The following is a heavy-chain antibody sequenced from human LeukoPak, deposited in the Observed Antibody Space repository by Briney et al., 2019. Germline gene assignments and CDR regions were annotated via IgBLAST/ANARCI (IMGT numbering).Heavy chain of an antibody. D-gene: IGHD3-10*01. Sequence: GGSLRLSCAASGFTFSSYSMNWVRQAPGKGLEWVSYISSSSSTIYYADSVKGRFTISRDNAKNSLYLQMNSLRAEDTAVYYCARGGASGVLRDWGQGTLVTVSS. CDR2: ISSSSSTI. CDR3: ARGGASGVLRD. CDR1: GFTFSSYS. J-gene: IGHJ4*02. V-gene: IGHV3-48*01.